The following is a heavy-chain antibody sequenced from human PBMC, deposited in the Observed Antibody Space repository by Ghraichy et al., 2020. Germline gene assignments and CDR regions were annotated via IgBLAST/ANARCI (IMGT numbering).Heavy chain of an antibody. CDR1: GYSIRSGHY. D-gene: IGHD3-10*01. Sequence: SETLSLTCTVSGYSIRSGHYWGWIRRPPGQGLEWIGSISHRGSTYYNLSLKSGVSISRDTSKNQFSLRLSSVTAADTAVYYCARGGTPGYKYYYGMDFWGQGTTVTVSS. CDR3: ARGGTPGYKYYYGMDF. V-gene: IGHV4-38-2*02. CDR2: ISHRGST. J-gene: IGHJ6*02.